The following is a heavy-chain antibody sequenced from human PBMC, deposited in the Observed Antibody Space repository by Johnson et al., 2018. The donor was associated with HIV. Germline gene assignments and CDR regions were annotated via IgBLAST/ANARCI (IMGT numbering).Heavy chain of an antibody. J-gene: IGHJ3*02. CDR3: TTDDEAFDI. Sequence: VQLVESGGGLVQPGGSLRLSCAASGFTFSSYDMHWVRQATGKGLEWVSAIGTAGDTYYPGSVKGRFTISRDDSKNTLYLQMNSLKTEDTAVYYCTTDDEAFDIWGQGTMVTVSS. CDR2: IGTAGDT. V-gene: IGHV3-13*01. CDR1: GFTFSSYD.